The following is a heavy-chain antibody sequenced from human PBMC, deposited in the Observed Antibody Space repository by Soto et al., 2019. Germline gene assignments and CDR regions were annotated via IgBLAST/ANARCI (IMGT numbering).Heavy chain of an antibody. D-gene: IGHD3-3*01. CDR3: ARDDAITIFGVVTNWFDP. J-gene: IGHJ5*02. CDR1: GFTFSSYE. Sequence: GGSLRLSCAASGFTFSSYEMNWVRQAPGKGLEWVSYISSSGSTIYYADSVKGRFTISRDNAKNSLYLQMNSLRAEDTAVYYCARDDAITIFGVVTNWFDPWGQGTLVTVSS. V-gene: IGHV3-48*03. CDR2: ISSSGSTI.